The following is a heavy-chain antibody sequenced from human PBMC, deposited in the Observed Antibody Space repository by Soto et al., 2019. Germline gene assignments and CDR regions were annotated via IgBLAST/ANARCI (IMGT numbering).Heavy chain of an antibody. Sequence: QVQLVQSGAEVKKPGASVKVSCKASGYTFTSYYMHWVRQAPGQGLEWMGIINPSGGSSSYAQKIYGSVPNIMDTPTSSVHSDLSSLRPQDTALYYSSSAPSWGQGTLVTVSS. CDR3: SSAPS. V-gene: IGHV1-46*01. J-gene: IGHJ4*02. CDR1: GYTFTSYY. CDR2: INPSGGSS.